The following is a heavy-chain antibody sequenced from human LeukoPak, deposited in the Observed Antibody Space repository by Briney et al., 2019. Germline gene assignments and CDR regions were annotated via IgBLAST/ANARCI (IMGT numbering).Heavy chain of an antibody. CDR2: IWYDGSNK. CDR3: ARASTPYHSSYYSPFDY. V-gene: IGHV3-33*01. CDR1: GFTFSSYG. D-gene: IGHD3-22*01. J-gene: IGHJ4*02. Sequence: GGSLRLSCAASGFTFSSYGMHWVRQAPGKGLEWVAVIWYDGSNKYYADSVKGRFTISRDNSKNTLYLQMNSLRAEDTAVYFCARASTPYHSSYYSPFDYWGQGTLVTVSS.